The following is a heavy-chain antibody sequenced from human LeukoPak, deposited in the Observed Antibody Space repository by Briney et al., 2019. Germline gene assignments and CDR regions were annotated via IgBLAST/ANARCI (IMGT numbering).Heavy chain of an antibody. CDR2: IYYSGST. V-gene: IGHV4-59*01. J-gene: IGHJ4*02. D-gene: IGHD3-22*01. Sequence: PSETLSLTCAVSGGSISSYYWSWIRQPPGKGLEWIGYIYYSGSTNYNPSLKSRVTISVDTSKNQFSLKLSSVTAADTAVYYCARDGLDYFDYWGQGTLVTVSS. CDR3: ARDGLDYFDY. CDR1: GGSISSYY.